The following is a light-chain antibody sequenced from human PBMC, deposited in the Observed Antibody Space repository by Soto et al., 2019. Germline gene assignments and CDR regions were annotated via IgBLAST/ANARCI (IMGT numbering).Light chain of an antibody. CDR1: SSNIGSNY. Sequence: QSALTQPPSASGTPGQRVTISCSGSSSNIGSNYVYWYQQLPGTAPKLLIYSNNQRPSGVPDRFSGSKSGTSASLAISGPRSEDEADYYCAAWDDSLSGFYVFGTGTKVTVL. J-gene: IGLJ1*01. V-gene: IGLV1-47*02. CDR3: AAWDDSLSGFYV. CDR2: SNN.